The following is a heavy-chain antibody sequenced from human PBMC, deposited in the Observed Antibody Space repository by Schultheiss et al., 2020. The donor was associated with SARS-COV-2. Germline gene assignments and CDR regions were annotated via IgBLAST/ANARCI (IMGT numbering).Heavy chain of an antibody. CDR3: AKDVAVTHPYYYYYYGMDV. Sequence: GESLKISCAASGFTFSSYGMHWVRQAPGKGLEWVAVISYDGSNKYYADSVKGRFTISRDNVKNTLYLQMNSLRAEDTALYYCAKDVAVTHPYYYYYYGMDVWGQGTTVTVSS. CDR1: GFTFSSYG. J-gene: IGHJ6*02. V-gene: IGHV3-30*18. CDR2: ISYDGSNK. D-gene: IGHD4-17*01.